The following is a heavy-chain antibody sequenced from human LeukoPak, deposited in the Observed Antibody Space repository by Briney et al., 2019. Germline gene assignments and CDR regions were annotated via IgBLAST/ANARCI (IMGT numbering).Heavy chain of an antibody. CDR3: ARLPGDGYNYLDYFDY. V-gene: IGHV4-59*08. D-gene: IGHD5-24*01. Sequence: SETLSLTCTVSGGSISGYYWSWLRQPPGKGLEWIGYIHYSGSTNYNPSLKSRVTISVDTSKNQFSLKLSSVTAADTAVYYCARLPGDGYNYLDYFDYWGQGTLVTVSS. CDR1: GGSISGYY. CDR2: IHYSGST. J-gene: IGHJ4*02.